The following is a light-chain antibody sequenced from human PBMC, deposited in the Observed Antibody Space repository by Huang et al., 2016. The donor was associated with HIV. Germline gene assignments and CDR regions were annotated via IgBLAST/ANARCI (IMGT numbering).Light chain of an antibody. V-gene: IGKV3-11*01. CDR1: QNIATY. CDR2: DSS. CDR3: QQRSKWPLT. Sequence: EIVLTQSPVTLSLSPGKRATLSCRDSQNIATYLAWYQQKPGQSPRLLIYDSSNRATGIPARFSGSGAGTDFTLTISSLDPEDFVVYYCQQRSKWPLTFGGGTKVEIK. J-gene: IGKJ4*01.